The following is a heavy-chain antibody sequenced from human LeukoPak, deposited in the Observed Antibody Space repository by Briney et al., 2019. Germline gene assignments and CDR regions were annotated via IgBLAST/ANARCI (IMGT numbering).Heavy chain of an antibody. CDR3: ARAHDFWSGSHFDY. J-gene: IGHJ4*02. Sequence: PGRSLRLSCAASGFTFDDYAMHWVRQAPGKGLEWVSGISWNSGSIGCADSVNGRFTISRDNAKNSLYLQMNSLRAEDTAVYYCARAHDFWSGSHFDYWGQGTLVTVSS. V-gene: IGHV3-9*01. CDR2: ISWNSGSI. D-gene: IGHD3-3*01. CDR1: GFTFDDYA.